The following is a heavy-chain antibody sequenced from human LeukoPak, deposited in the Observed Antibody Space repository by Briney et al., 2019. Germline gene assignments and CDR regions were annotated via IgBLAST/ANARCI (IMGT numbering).Heavy chain of an antibody. Sequence: GGSLRLSCAASGFTFSSYEMNWVRQAPGKGLEWVSYIRSSGSIIYYAESVKGRFTISRDNAKNSLYLQMNSLRAEDTAVYYCAREDSGYDNNAFDIWGQGTMVTVSS. V-gene: IGHV3-48*03. CDR3: AREDSGYDNNAFDI. D-gene: IGHD5-12*01. CDR2: IRSSGSII. CDR1: GFTFSSYE. J-gene: IGHJ3*02.